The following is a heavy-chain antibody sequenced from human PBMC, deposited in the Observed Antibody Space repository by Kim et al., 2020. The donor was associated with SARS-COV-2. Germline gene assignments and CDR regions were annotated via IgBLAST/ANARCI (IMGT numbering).Heavy chain of an antibody. J-gene: IGHJ4*02. CDR2: IDHSGSA. Sequence: IDHSGSANYHPSLKSRVTISADMSNNQFSLKMNSVTAADTAIYYCARYDFWSRGTLVTVSS. D-gene: IGHD3-3*01. V-gene: IGHV4-34*01. CDR3: ARYDF.